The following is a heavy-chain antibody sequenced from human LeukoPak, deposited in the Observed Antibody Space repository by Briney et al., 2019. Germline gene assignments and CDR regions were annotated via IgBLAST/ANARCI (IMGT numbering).Heavy chain of an antibody. CDR2: TSSDLNVK. Sequence: PGRSLRLSCAASGFTFSSYAMHWVRQAPGKGLEWVAVTSSDLNVKLYADSVKCRFTISRDNSRSTLYLQMNSLRPEDTAIYYCAREGYYGSGSPPSLYFDYWGQGTLVTVSS. J-gene: IGHJ4*02. CDR3: AREGYYGSGSPPSLYFDY. V-gene: IGHV3-30-3*01. CDR1: GFTFSSYA. D-gene: IGHD3-10*01.